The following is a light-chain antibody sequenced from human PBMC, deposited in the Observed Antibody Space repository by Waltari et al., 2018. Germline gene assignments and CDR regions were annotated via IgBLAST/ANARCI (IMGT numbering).Light chain of an antibody. CDR1: QSISTY. CDR2: AAS. V-gene: IGKV1-39*01. Sequence: DIQMTQSPSSLSASVGHRVTITCRARQSISTYLHWYQHIPGKAPNLLIYAASTLQGGVPSRFSGSGSGTDFTLTISSLQPEDFATYYCQQSSSTPPTFAQGTKVEVK. J-gene: IGKJ1*01. CDR3: QQSSSTPPT.